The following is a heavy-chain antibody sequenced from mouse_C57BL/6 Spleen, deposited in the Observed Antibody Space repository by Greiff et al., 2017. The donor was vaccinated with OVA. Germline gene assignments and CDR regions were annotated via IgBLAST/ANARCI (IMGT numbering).Heavy chain of an antibody. CDR1: GYTFTSYW. J-gene: IGHJ4*01. CDR3: ARRGYDDDYAMDY. D-gene: IGHD2-2*01. CDR2: IDPSDSYT. Sequence: VQLQQPGAELVMPGASVKLSCKASGYTFTSYWMHWVKQRPGQGLEWIGEIDPSDSYTNYNQKFKGKSTLTVDKSSSTAYMELRSLTSEDTAVYYCARRGYDDDYAMDYWGQGTSVTVSS. V-gene: IGHV1-69*01.